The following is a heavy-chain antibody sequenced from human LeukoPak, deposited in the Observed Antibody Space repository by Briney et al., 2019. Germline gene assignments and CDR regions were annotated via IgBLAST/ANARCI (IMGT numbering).Heavy chain of an antibody. CDR3: ARSLADDAFDI. J-gene: IGHJ3*02. Sequence: SSETLSLTCTVSGGSISSGDYYWSWIRQHPGKGLEWIGYIYYSGSTYYNPSLKSRVTISVDTSKNQFSLKLSSVTAADTAVYYCARSLADDAFDIWGQGTMVTVSS. CDR2: IYYSGST. V-gene: IGHV4-30-4*01. D-gene: IGHD3-3*02. CDR1: GGSISSGDYY.